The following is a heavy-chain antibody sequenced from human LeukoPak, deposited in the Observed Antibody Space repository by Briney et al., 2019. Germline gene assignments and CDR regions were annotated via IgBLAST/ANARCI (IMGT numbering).Heavy chain of an antibody. CDR3: ARSRKIQLWYGMDV. V-gene: IGHV1-8*01. CDR2: MNPNSGNT. J-gene: IGHJ6*02. CDR1: GYTFTSYD. D-gene: IGHD5-18*01. Sequence: ASVKVSCQASGYTFTSYDINWVRQATGQGLEWMGWMNPNSGNTGYAQKFQGRVTMIRNTSISTAYMELSSLRSEDTAVYYCARSRKIQLWYGMDVWGQGTTVTVSS.